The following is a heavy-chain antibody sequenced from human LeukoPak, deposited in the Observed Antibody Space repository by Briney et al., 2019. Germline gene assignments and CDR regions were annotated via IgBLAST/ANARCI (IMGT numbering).Heavy chain of an antibody. CDR2: ISYDGSNK. V-gene: IGHV3-30*18. D-gene: IGHD3-22*01. Sequence: GGSLRLSCAASGFTFSSYGMHWVRQAPGKGLEWVAVISYDGSNKYYGDSVEGRFTVSRDNSKNTVYLQMNSLRAEDTAVYYCAKVHLTYYYDSSGYGFQDYWGQGTLVTVSS. J-gene: IGHJ4*02. CDR1: GFTFSSYG. CDR3: AKVHLTYYYDSSGYGFQDY.